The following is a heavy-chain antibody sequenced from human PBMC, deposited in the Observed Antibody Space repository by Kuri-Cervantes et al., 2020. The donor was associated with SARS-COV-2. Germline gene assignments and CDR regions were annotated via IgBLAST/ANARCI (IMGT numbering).Heavy chain of an antibody. J-gene: IGHJ5*02. Sequence: SQTLSLTCAVSGYSISSISYWGWIRQAPGKGREWIGSIYHDWTTYSNPSLKSRVTISIDTSKNQFYLRLSSVTAADTAVYYCARDLLLYYDSSGYHNWFDPWGQGTLVTVSS. CDR1: GYSISSISY. CDR3: ARDLLLYYDSSGYHNWFDP. V-gene: IGHV4-38-2*02. CDR2: IYHDWTT. D-gene: IGHD3-22*01.